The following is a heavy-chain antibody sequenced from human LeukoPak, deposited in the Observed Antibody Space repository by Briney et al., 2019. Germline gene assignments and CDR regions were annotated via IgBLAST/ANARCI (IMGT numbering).Heavy chain of an antibody. J-gene: IGHJ4*02. CDR1: GFTVSSNY. V-gene: IGHV3-53*01. Sequence: GGSLRLSCAASGFTVSSNYMSWVRQAPGKGLEWVSVIYSSGSTYYADSVKGRFTISRDNSKNTLYLQMNSLRAEDTAVYYCARGPAVAGSVDYWGQGTLVTVSS. CDR3: ARGPAVAGSVDY. CDR2: IYSSGST. D-gene: IGHD6-19*01.